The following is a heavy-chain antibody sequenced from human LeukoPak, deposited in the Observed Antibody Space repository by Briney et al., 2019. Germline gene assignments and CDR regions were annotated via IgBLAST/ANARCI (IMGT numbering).Heavy chain of an antibody. CDR2: IYTGDNT. V-gene: IGHV3-53*01. Sequence: GGSLRLSCAASGLSVTSNYMNWVRQAPGKGLEWVSLIYTGDNTYYADSAKGRFTISRDKSKNTVYLQMNSLRVEDTAVYYCAREFSAGGAAGMLDHWGQGTLVTVSS. CDR1: GLSVTSNY. J-gene: IGHJ4*02. D-gene: IGHD6-13*01. CDR3: AREFSAGGAAGMLDH.